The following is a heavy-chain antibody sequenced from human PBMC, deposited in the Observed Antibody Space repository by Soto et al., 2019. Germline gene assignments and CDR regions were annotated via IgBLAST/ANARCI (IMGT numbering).Heavy chain of an antibody. V-gene: IGHV3-7*01. Sequence: EEQLVESGGALVLPGESLRLSCAASGFTFTSYWMSWVRQAPGKGLEWVAIINQDGSEKNSVASVTGRFTISRDNAKTPVSLEMTSLRVEDTAVYYCARAQRRGSYGMDVWGQGTTVTVS. J-gene: IGHJ6*02. CDR2: INQDGSEK. CDR3: ARAQRRGSYGMDV. CDR1: GFTFTSYW.